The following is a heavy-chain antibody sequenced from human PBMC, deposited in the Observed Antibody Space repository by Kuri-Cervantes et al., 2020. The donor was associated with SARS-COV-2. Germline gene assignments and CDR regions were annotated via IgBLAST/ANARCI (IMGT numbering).Heavy chain of an antibody. Sequence: GGSLRLSCAASGFTVSTNYMSWVRQAPGKGLEWVSYISSSGSTIYYADSVKGRFTISRDNAKNSLYLQMNSLRAEDTAVYYCAREGYYEPTDMDVWGQGTTVTVSS. CDR1: GFTVSTNY. CDR2: ISSSGSTI. J-gene: IGHJ6*02. D-gene: IGHD3-22*01. V-gene: IGHV3-11*04. CDR3: AREGYYEPTDMDV.